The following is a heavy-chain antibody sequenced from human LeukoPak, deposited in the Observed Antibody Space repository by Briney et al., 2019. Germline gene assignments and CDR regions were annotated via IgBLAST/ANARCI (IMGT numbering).Heavy chain of an antibody. CDR3: ARDHDYGDCGTYEDY. Sequence: SPTLSLTFAISGDSVSSNSVAWNRLRQSPSRGLEWLRRTYYRSRLYNCYAVSVKSRITINPDTSKNQFSLQLNSVTPEDTAVYYCARDHDYGDCGTYEDYWGQGTLVTVSS. D-gene: IGHD4-17*01. J-gene: IGHJ4*02. V-gene: IGHV6-1*01. CDR1: GDSVSSNSVA. CDR2: TYYRSRLYN.